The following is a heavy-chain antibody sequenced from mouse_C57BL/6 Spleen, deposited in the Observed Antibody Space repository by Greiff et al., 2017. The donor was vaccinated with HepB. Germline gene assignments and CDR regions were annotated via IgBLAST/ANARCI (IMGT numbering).Heavy chain of an antibody. J-gene: IGHJ2*01. CDR1: GYTFTSYW. V-gene: IGHV1-52*01. Sequence: VQLQQPGAELVRPGSSVKLSCKASGYTFTSYWMHWVKQRPIQGLEWIGNIDPSDSETHYNQKFKDKATLTVDKSSSTAYMQLSSLTSEDSAVYYCARGGVYDGYNPFDYWGQGTTLTVSS. CDR3: ARGGVYDGYNPFDY. D-gene: IGHD2-3*01. CDR2: IDPSDSET.